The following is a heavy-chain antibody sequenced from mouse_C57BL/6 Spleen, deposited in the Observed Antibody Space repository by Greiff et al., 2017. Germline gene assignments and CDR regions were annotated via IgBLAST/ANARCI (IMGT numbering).Heavy chain of an antibody. D-gene: IGHD1-1*01. V-gene: IGHV5-9*01. CDR3: ARAGYGSSYWYFDV. CDR2: ISGGGGNT. CDR1: GFTFSSYT. Sequence: EVKLMESGGGLVKPGGSLKLSCAASGFTFSSYTMSWVRQTPGKRLEWVATISGGGGNTYYPDSVKGRFTISRDNAKNTLYLQMGSLRSEDTALYDCARAGYGSSYWYFDVWGTGTTVTVSS. J-gene: IGHJ1*03.